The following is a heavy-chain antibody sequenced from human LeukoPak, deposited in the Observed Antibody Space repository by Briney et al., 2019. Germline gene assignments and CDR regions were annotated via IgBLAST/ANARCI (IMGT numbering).Heavy chain of an antibody. CDR1: GFTFSDYY. CDR2: ISESGDSI. V-gene: IGHV3-11*04. J-gene: IGHJ4*02. Sequence: GGSLRLSCAASGFTFSDYYMTWIRQTPGKGLEWVSYISESGDSIYYADSARGRFTTSRDNAKSSLYLQMDSLRAEDTAVYYCGRGHWGLDNWGQGTLITVSS. CDR3: GRGHWGLDN. D-gene: IGHD7-27*01.